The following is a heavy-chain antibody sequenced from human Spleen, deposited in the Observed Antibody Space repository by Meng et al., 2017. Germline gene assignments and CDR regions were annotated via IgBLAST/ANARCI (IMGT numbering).Heavy chain of an antibody. CDR1: GGSLSGYS. D-gene: IGHD4-17*01. CDR2: ISHSGST. J-gene: IGHJ5*02. V-gene: IGHV4-34*01. CDR3: ARLWTVTSYSADWFDP. Sequence: QGQLQQWAAGLLKPSETLSPTCDVSGGSLSGYSWSWIRQPPGKGLEWIGEISHSGSTNYSPSLKNRVTISLDTSKNQFSLKLRSVTAADTAVYYCARLWTVTSYSADWFDPWGQGTLVTVSS.